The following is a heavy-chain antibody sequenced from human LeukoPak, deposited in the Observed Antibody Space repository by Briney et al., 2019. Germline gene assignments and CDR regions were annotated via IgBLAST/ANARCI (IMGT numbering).Heavy chain of an antibody. V-gene: IGHV1-8*01. J-gene: IGHJ3*02. CDR2: MNPNSGNT. CDR1: GYTFTSYD. CDR3: VCGGPFDI. Sequence: ASVKVSCKASGYTFTSYDINWVRQATGQGLEWMGWMNPNSGNTGYAQKFQGRVTMTRDTSISTAYMEPSSLRSDDTAIYYCVCGGPFDIWGQGTMVTVSS.